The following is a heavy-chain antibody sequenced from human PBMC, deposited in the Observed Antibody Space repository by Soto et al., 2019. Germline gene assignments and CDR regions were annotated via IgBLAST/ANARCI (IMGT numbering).Heavy chain of an antibody. CDR2: TKNKANTYTT. CDR3: AREEGLMVRGVIGYYAMDV. Sequence: GGSLRLSCAASGFTFSDHYMDWVRQAPGEGLEWVGRTKNKANTYTTEYAASVEGRFTISRDDSKNSLFLQLNSLKTEDTAVYYCAREEGLMVRGVIGYYAMDVWGQGTTVTVS. D-gene: IGHD3-10*01. J-gene: IGHJ6*02. CDR1: GFTFSDHY. V-gene: IGHV3-72*01.